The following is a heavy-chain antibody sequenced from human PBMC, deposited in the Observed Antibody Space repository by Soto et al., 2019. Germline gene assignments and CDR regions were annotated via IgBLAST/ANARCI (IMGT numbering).Heavy chain of an antibody. V-gene: IGHV1-18*01. J-gene: IGHJ4*02. Sequence: ASVKVSCKASGYTFTSYGISWVRQAPGQGLEWMGWISAYNGNTNYAQKLQGRVTMTTDTSTSTAYMELRSLRSDDTAVYYCARSDPPSTRGYRGWDFDMWGEGTLLTVAS. CDR1: GYTFTSYG. CDR2: ISAYNGNT. D-gene: IGHD5-12*01. CDR3: ARSDPPSTRGYRGWDFDM.